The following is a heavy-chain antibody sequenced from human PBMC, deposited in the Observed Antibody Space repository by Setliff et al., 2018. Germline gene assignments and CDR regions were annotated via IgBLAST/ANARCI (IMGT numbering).Heavy chain of an antibody. CDR2: IKQDGSNT. Sequence: AGGSLRLSCAASGFSLSNYWMSWVRQAPGKGLEWVADIKQDGSNTYYGDSVKGRFTISRDNAKNSLFLQMNSLRGEDTAMYYCARGPKDFVVLPTAAYFDYWGQGTLVTVSS. J-gene: IGHJ4*02. CDR3: ARGPKDFVVLPTAAYFDY. D-gene: IGHD2-2*01. CDR1: GFSLSNYW. V-gene: IGHV3-7*03.